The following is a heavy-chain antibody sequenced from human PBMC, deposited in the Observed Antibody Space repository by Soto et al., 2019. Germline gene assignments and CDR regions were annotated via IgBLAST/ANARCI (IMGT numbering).Heavy chain of an antibody. V-gene: IGHV4-59*08. CDR3: ARRYGYSFDY. CDR1: GGSISIYY. Sequence: PSETLSITSTVSGGSISIYYCCWIRQPPGKGLEWIGYIYYSGSTNYNSSFKSRVTISVDTSKNQFSLKLSSVTAADTAVYYCARRYGYSFDYWGQGTLVTVS. D-gene: IGHD1-1*01. CDR2: IYYSGST. J-gene: IGHJ4*02.